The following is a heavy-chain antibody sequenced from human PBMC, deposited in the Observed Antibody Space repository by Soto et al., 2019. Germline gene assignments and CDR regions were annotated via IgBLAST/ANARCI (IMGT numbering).Heavy chain of an antibody. V-gene: IGHV1-18*01. Sequence: QGQLVQSGPEVKKPGASVKVSCKTSGYTFSRCGISWVRQSAGQGLEWMGWISGYNGDTNYAQKVQGRVTMTIDTSTYTAYMELRSLTSDDTAIYYCAKNGQPPYYYYGMDVWGQGTTVTVSS. CDR3: AKNGQPPYYYYGMDV. D-gene: IGHD2-8*01. J-gene: IGHJ6*02. CDR2: ISGYNGDT. CDR1: GYTFSRCG.